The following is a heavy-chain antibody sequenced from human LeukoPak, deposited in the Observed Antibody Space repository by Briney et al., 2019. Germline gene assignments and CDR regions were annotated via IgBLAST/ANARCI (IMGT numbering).Heavy chain of an antibody. D-gene: IGHD3-10*01. Sequence: GGSLRLSCAASGFTFSSYAMSWVRQAPGKGLEWVSAISGSGGSTYYADSVKGRFTISRDNSKNSLYLQMNSLRAEDTAVYYCAREEWGVGDYYYYMDVWGKGTTVTVSS. CDR2: ISGSGGST. CDR1: GFTFSSYA. V-gene: IGHV3-23*01. J-gene: IGHJ6*03. CDR3: AREEWGVGDYYYYMDV.